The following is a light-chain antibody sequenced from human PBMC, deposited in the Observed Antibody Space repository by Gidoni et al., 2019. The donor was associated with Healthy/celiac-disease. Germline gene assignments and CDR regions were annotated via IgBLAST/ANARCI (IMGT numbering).Light chain of an antibody. J-gene: IGKJ4*01. Sequence: DTQMTPSPSSLSASVGDRVTITCRASQSISSYLNWYQQKPGKAPKLLIYAASSLQSGVPSRFSGSGSGTDFTLTISSLQPEDFATYYCQQSYSTPITFGGGTKVEIK. V-gene: IGKV1-39*01. CDR3: QQSYSTPIT. CDR2: AAS. CDR1: QSISSY.